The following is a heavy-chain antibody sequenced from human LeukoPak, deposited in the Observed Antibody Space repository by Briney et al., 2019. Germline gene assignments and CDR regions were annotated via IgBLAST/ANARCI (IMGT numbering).Heavy chain of an antibody. J-gene: IGHJ6*03. D-gene: IGHD5-24*01. CDR1: GGSISSSSYY. V-gene: IGHV4-39*07. CDR2: IYYSGST. Sequence: SETLSLTCTVSGGSISSSSYYWGWIRQPPGKGLEWIGSIYYSGSTYYNPSLKSRVTISVDTSKNQFSLKLSTVTAADTAVYYCARMAPYYYYYMDVWGKGTTVTVSS. CDR3: ARMAPYYYYYMDV.